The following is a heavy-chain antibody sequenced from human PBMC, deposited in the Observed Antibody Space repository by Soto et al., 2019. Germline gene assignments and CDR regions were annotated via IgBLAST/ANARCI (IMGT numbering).Heavy chain of an antibody. V-gene: IGHV1-69*13. D-gene: IGHD3-22*01. J-gene: IGHJ4*02. CDR1: GVTFSSYA. Sequence: VASVKVSCKASGVTFSSYAISWVRQAPGQGLEWMGGIIPIFGTANYAQKFQGRVTITADESTSTAYMELSSLRSEDTAVYYCARDSHYYDSSGYIDYWGQGTLVTVSS. CDR2: IIPIFGTA. CDR3: ARDSHYYDSSGYIDY.